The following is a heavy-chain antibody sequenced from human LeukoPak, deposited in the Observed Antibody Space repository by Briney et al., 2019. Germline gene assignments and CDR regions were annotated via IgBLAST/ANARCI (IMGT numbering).Heavy chain of an antibody. CDR2: IIPIFGTA. J-gene: IGHJ5*02. D-gene: IGHD2-2*01. CDR1: GGTFSSYA. CDR3: ASGVAYCSSTSCYFRGWFDP. V-gene: IGHV1-69*05. Sequence: SVKVSCKASGGTFSSYAISWVRQAPGQGLEWMGRIIPIFGTANYAQKFQGRVTITTDESTSTAYMELSSLRSEDTAVYYCASGVAYCSSTSCYFRGWFDPWGQGTLVTVSS.